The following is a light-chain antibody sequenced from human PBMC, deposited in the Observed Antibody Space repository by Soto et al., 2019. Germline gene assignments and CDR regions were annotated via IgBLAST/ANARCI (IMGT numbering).Light chain of an antibody. CDR2: DVS. Sequence: QSVLTQPASVSGSPGQSITISCTGTSSDVGGYNYVSWYQQHPGKAPKLMIYDVSNRPSGVSNRFSGSKSGNTASLTISGLQPEDEAAYYCSSYTTSNTRQIVFGTGTKLTVL. V-gene: IGLV2-14*03. CDR1: SSDVGGYNY. CDR3: SSYTTSNTRQIV. J-gene: IGLJ1*01.